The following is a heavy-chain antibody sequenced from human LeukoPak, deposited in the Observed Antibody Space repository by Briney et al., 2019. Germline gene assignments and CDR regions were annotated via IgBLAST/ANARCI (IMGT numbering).Heavy chain of an antibody. CDR1: GYTFTGYY. Sequence: ASVKVSCKASGYTFTGYYMHWVRQAPGQGLEWMGWINPNSGGTNYAQKIQDRVTMTRDTSISTAYMELSRLRSDDTAVYYCATTDSGFLDAFDIWGQGTMVTVSS. CDR3: ATTDSGFLDAFDI. D-gene: IGHD5-12*01. J-gene: IGHJ3*02. CDR2: INPNSGGT. V-gene: IGHV1-2*02.